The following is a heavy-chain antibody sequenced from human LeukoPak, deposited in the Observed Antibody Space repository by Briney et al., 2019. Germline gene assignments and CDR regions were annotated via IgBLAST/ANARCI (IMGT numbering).Heavy chain of an antibody. CDR2: ISASGSNT. D-gene: IGHD4/OR15-4a*01. V-gene: IGHV3-23*01. CDR3: ARGIYDYALDF. CDR1: GFTFSSYA. Sequence: GGSLRLSCAASGFTFSSYAMSWVRQAPGKGLEWVSLISASGSNTYYAGSVKGRFIISRDNSKNTLNLQMSNLRAEDTALYYCARGIYDYALDFWGQGALVTVSS. J-gene: IGHJ4*02.